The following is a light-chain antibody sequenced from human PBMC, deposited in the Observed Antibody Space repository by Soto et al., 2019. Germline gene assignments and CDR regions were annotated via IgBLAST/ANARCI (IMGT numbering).Light chain of an antibody. Sequence: QSVLTPPPSVSGAPGQRVTISCNGSSSNIGAGHDVHWYQHLPGTTPKLPSFCNGNRPSGVPDRFSGSKSRNTASLTISGLQTEDEADYYCCSYAGRYTYVFGTGTKVTVL. CDR2: CNG. J-gene: IGLJ1*01. CDR1: SSNIGAGHD. V-gene: IGLV1-40*01. CDR3: CSYAGRYTYV.